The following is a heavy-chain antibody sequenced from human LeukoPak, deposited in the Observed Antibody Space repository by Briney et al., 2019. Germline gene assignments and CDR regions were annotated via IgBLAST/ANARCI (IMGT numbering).Heavy chain of an antibody. D-gene: IGHD3-22*01. CDR3: ARGAYYYDSSGYYYVLGSGWFDP. Sequence: SETLSLTCAVYGGSFSGYYWSWIRQPPGKGLEWIGEINHIGSTNYNPSLKSRVTISVDTSKNQFSLKLSSVTAADTAVYYCARGAYYYDSSGYYYVLGSGWFDPWGQGTLVTVSS. CDR1: GGSFSGYY. J-gene: IGHJ5*02. V-gene: IGHV4-34*01. CDR2: INHIGST.